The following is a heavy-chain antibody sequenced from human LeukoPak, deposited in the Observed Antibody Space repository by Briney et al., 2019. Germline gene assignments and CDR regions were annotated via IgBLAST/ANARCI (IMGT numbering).Heavy chain of an antibody. V-gene: IGHV1-46*01. Sequence: ASVKVSCKASGYTFTSYYMHWVRQAPGQGLEWMGIINPSGGSTSYAQKFQGRVTMTRDTSTSTVYMELSSLRSENTAVYYCARDRYGDYALDYWGQGTLVTVSS. CDR1: GYTFTSYY. D-gene: IGHD4-17*01. J-gene: IGHJ4*02. CDR3: ARDRYGDYALDY. CDR2: INPSGGST.